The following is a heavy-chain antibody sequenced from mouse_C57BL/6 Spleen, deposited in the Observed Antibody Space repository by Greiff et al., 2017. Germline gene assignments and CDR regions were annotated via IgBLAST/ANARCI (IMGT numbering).Heavy chain of an antibody. CDR3: ARRDYYGSSYGIDYYAMDY. CDR2: IDPSDSYT. J-gene: IGHJ4*01. D-gene: IGHD1-1*01. CDR1: GFTFTSYW. Sequence: VQLQQSGAELVMPGASVKLSCTASGFTFTSYWMHWVKQRPGQGLEWIGEIDPSDSYTNYNQKLKGNSTLTVDKSSSTAYMQLSSLTSEDSAVYYCARRDYYGSSYGIDYYAMDYWGQGTSVTVSS. V-gene: IGHV1-69*01.